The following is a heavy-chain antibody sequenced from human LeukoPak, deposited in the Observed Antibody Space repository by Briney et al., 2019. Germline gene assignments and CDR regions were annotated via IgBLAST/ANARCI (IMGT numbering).Heavy chain of an antibody. CDR3: ARGGSYDYWTGYRTDY. V-gene: IGHV3-30*04. CDR2: ISYDESNI. D-gene: IGHD3-3*01. J-gene: IGHJ4*02. Sequence: GRSLRLSCAASNFAFSSYSMRWVRQAPGKGLEWVAVISYDESNIYYAASVKGRFSISRDNSKNTLFLQMNSLRAEDTAVYFCARGGSYDYWTGYRTDYWGQGTLVTVSS. CDR1: NFAFSSYS.